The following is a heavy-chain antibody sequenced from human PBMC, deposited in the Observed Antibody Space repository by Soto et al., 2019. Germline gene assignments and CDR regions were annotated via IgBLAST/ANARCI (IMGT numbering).Heavy chain of an antibody. CDR1: GFTFSSYA. CDR2: ISYDGSNK. V-gene: IGHV3-30-3*01. J-gene: IGHJ4*02. CDR3: ASSKAILDPQLPKAAAGENSDY. Sequence: GGSLRLSCAASGFTFSSYAMHWVRQAPGKGLEWVAVISYDGSNKYYADSVKGRFTISRDNSKNTLYLQMNSLRAEDTTVYYCASSKAILDPQLPKAAAGENSDYWGQGTLVTVSS. D-gene: IGHD6-13*01.